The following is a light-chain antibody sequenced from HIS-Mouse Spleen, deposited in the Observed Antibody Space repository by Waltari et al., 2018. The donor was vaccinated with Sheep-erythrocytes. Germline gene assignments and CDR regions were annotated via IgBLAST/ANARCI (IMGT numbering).Light chain of an antibody. CDR1: SSHVGGYNY. CDR3: CSYAGSYNHV. Sequence: QSALTQPRSVSGSPGQSVTISCTGTSSHVGGYNYVSWYQQHPGKAPKLLIYDVSNRPSGVPDRFSGSKAGNTASLTISGLQAEDEADYYCCSYAGSYNHVFATGTKVTVL. CDR2: DVS. J-gene: IGLJ1*01. V-gene: IGLV2-11*01.